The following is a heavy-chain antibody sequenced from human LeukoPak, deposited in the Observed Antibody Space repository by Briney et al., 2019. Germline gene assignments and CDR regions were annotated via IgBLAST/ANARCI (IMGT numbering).Heavy chain of an antibody. D-gene: IGHD2-2*01. J-gene: IGHJ5*02. CDR2: ISWNSGSI. CDR3: AKDLRGGIVVVPAAMSTP. CDR1: GFTFDDYA. V-gene: IGHV3-9*01. Sequence: PGRSLRLSCAASGFTFDDYAMHWVRHAPGKGLEWVSGISWNSGSIGFADSVKGRFTISRDNAKNSLYLQMNSLRAEDTAVYYCAKDLRGGIVVVPAAMSTPWGQGTLVTVSS.